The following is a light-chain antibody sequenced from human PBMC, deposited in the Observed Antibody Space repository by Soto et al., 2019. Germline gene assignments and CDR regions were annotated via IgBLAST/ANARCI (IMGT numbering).Light chain of an antibody. CDR2: GAS. J-gene: IGKJ1*01. V-gene: IGKV3-20*01. Sequence: EIVLTQSPGTLSLSPGERATLSCRASQSIYSNYSAWYQQKPGQAPRLLIYGASTTITGIPDRLSGSGSATDFTLAISRLETEDFAVYYCQHYVNSPRTFGQGTKVEIK. CDR1: QSIYSNY. CDR3: QHYVNSPRT.